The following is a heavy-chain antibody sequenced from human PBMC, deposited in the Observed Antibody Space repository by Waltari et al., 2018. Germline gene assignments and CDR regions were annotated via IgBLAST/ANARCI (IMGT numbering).Heavy chain of an antibody. V-gene: IGHV1-8*03. CDR3: ARGRISWGRRNWFDP. CDR1: GYTFTSYD. Sequence: QVQLVQSGAEVKKPGASVKVSCKASGYTFTSYDINRVRQATGQGLEWMGWMNPHNGNKGYAEKFQGRVTITRNTSISTADMERSSVRSEDTSVYYCARGRISWGRRNWFDPWGQGTLVTVSS. D-gene: IGHD1-26*01. CDR2: MNPHNGNK. J-gene: IGHJ5*02.